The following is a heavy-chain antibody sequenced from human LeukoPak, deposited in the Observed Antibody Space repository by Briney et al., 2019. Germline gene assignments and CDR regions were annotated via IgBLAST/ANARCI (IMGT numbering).Heavy chain of an antibody. CDR1: GYTFTSYY. J-gene: IGHJ4*02. Sequence: ASVKVSCKASGYTFTSYYMHWVRQAPGQGLEWMGIINPSAGRTNYAQKFQGRVTMTRDMSTSTVYMELSSLRSEDTAVYYCARRCSGGSCYSFDYWGQGTLVTVSS. CDR2: INPSAGRT. V-gene: IGHV1-46*01. CDR3: ARRCSGGSCYSFDY. D-gene: IGHD2-15*01.